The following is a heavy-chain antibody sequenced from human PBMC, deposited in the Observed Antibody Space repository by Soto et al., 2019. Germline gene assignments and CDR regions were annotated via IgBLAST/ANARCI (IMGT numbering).Heavy chain of an antibody. CDR2: ISGSGGST. CDR1: GFTFSSYA. D-gene: IGHD5-18*01. V-gene: IGHV3-23*01. CDR3: AKGGYSYGWSWFDP. J-gene: IGHJ5*02. Sequence: PGESLKISCAASGFTFSSYAMSWVRQAPGKGLEWVSAISGSGGSTYYADSVKGRFTISRDNSKNTLYLQMNSLRAEDTAVYYCAKGGYSYGWSWFDPWGQGTLVTVSS.